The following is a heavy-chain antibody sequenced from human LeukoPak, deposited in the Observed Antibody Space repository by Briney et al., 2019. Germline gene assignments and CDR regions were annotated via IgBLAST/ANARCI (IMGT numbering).Heavy chain of an antibody. Sequence: PSETLSLTCAVSGGSFSGYFWSWIRQPPGKGLEWIGEINRGGITNYNPSLKSRVTISLDTSKNQFSPKLSSVTAADTAMYYCARFYTWSNNWFDPWGQGTLVTVSS. D-gene: IGHD1-20*01. V-gene: IGHV4-34*01. CDR3: ARFYTWSNNWFDP. CDR2: INRGGIT. J-gene: IGHJ5*02. CDR1: GGSFSGYF.